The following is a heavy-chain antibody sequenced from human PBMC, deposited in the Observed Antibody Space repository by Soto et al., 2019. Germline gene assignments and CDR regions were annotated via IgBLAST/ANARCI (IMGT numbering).Heavy chain of an antibody. CDR3: ARDRLVAGDYLDY. CDR1: GGSISSYY. Sequence: SETLSLTCTVSGGSISSYYWSWIRQPPGKGLEWIGYIYYSGSTNYNPSLKSRVTISVDTSKNQFSLKLSSVTAADTAVYYCARDRLVAGDYLDYWGQVPLVTVS. V-gene: IGHV4-59*01. D-gene: IGHD6-19*01. CDR2: IYYSGST. J-gene: IGHJ4*02.